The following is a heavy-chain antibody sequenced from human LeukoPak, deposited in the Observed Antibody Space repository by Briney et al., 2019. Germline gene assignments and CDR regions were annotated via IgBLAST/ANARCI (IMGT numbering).Heavy chain of an antibody. D-gene: IGHD6-6*01. J-gene: IGHJ4*02. CDR2: INPNSGGT. V-gene: IGHV1-2*02. CDR1: GYTFTGYY. Sequence: ASVKVSCTASGYTFTGYYMHWVRQAPGQGLEWMGWINPNSGGTNYAQKFQGRVTMTRDTSISTAHMELSRLRSDDTAVYYCARAGIGKSYSSSSALYYWGQGTLVTVSS. CDR3: ARAGIGKSYSSSSALYY.